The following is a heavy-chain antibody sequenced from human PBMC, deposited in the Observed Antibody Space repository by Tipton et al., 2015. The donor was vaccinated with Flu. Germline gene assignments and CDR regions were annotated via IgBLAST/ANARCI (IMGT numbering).Heavy chain of an antibody. V-gene: IGHV3-7*01. Sequence: GSLRLSCAASGFTFSSYWMSWVRQAPGKGLEWVANIKQDGSEKYYVDSVKGRFTISRDNAKNSLYLQMNSLRAEDTAVYYCARDQTARRTLVLRFLEWQENPYYYYYYGMDVWGQGTTVTVSS. CDR1: GFTFSSYW. J-gene: IGHJ6*02. CDR3: ARDQTARRTLVLRFLEWQENPYYYYYYGMDV. D-gene: IGHD3-3*01. CDR2: IKQDGSEK.